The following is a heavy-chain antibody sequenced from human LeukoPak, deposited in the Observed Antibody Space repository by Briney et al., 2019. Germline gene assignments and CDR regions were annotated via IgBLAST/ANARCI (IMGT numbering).Heavy chain of an antibody. CDR1: GFTFSSYS. Sequence: PGGSLRLSCAASGFTFSSYSMNWVRQAPGKGLEWVSSISGSSSYIYYADSVKGRFTISRDNSKNTLYLQMNSLRAEDTAVYYCAKAPLYYDFWSGYYFDYWGQGTLVTVSS. CDR3: AKAPLYYDFWSGYYFDY. J-gene: IGHJ4*02. V-gene: IGHV3-21*04. D-gene: IGHD3-3*01. CDR2: ISGSSSYI.